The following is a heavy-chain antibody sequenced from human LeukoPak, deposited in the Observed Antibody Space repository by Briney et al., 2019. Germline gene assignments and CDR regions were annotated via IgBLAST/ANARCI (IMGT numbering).Heavy chain of an antibody. CDR2: INTDGSST. Sequence: GGSLRVSSAASRFTLSSYWMHWVRQVLGKGLVWVSRINTDGSSTSYADSVKGRFTISRDNAKNTLYLQMNTLRAEDTAVYYCGRGGYWLDPWGQGTLVTVSS. CDR3: GRGGYWLDP. V-gene: IGHV3-74*01. CDR1: RFTLSSYW. J-gene: IGHJ5*02.